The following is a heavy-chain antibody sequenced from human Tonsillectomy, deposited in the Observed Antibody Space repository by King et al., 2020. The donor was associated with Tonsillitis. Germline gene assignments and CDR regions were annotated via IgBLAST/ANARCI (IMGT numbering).Heavy chain of an antibody. V-gene: IGHV4-39*01. D-gene: IGHD7-27*01. J-gene: IGHJ4*02. Sequence: QLQESGPGLVKPSGTLSFTCTVSGGSISSSSYYWGWIRQPPGKGLEWIGSIYYSGSTYYNPSLKSRVTISVDTSKNQFSLKLSSVTAADTAVYYCARHLGDYWGQGTLVTVSS. CDR2: IYYSGST. CDR1: GGSISSSSYY. CDR3: ARHLGDY.